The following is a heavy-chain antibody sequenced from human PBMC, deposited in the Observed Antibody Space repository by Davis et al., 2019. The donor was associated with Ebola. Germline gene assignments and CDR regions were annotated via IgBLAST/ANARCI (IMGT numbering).Heavy chain of an antibody. D-gene: IGHD2-15*01. J-gene: IGHJ5*02. V-gene: IGHV1-2*02. CDR3: ASYCSGGSCPNWFDP. Sequence: ASVKVSCKASGYTFTGYYMHWVRQAPGQGLEWMGWINPNSGGTNYAQKFQGRVTMTRDTSISTAYMELSRLRSDDTAVYYCASYCSGGSCPNWFDPWGQGTLVTVSS. CDR1: GYTFTGYY. CDR2: INPNSGGT.